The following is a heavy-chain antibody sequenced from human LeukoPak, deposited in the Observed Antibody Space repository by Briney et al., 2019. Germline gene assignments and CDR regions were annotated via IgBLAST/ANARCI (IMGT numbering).Heavy chain of an antibody. V-gene: IGHV4-39*01. CDR3: ASEGEWLESDY. CDR1: GGSISSSSYY. CDR2: IYYSGST. J-gene: IGHJ4*02. D-gene: IGHD3-3*01. Sequence: PSETLSLTCTVSGGSISSSSYYWGWIRQPPGKGREWIGSIYYSGSTYYNPSLKSRVTISVDTSKNQFSLKLSSVTAADTAVYYCASEGEWLESDYWGQGTLVTVSS.